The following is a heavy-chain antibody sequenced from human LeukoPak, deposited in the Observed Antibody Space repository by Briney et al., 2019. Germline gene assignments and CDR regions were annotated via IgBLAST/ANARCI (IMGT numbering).Heavy chain of an antibody. D-gene: IGHD2-21*02. V-gene: IGHV3-11*06. Sequence: GGSLRLSCAASGFTFSDFYMSWIRQAPGKGLEWVSYISGSTTYTNYADSVKGRFTISRDNAKNSLFLQMNSLRDEDTSVYYCARAVTVVTRGGLVFDYWGQGTLVTVSS. CDR3: ARAVTVVTRGGLVFDY. CDR1: GFTFSDFY. CDR2: ISGSTTYT. J-gene: IGHJ4*02.